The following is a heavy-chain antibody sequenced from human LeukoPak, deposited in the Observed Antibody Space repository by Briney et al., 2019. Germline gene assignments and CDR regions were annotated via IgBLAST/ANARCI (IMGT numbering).Heavy chain of an antibody. D-gene: IGHD2-2*01. J-gene: IGHJ4*02. CDR3: AARDCSTTSCYGGLFDY. CDR1: GLSVSSKY. V-gene: IGHV3-53*01. CDR2: LYSGGST. Sequence: GGSLRLSCAASGLSVSSKYMSWVRQAPGKGLEWVPLLYSGGSTYYADSVKGRFTISRDSSKNTVYLQMNSLRAEDTAVYYCAARDCSTTSCYGGLFDYWGRGTLVTVSS.